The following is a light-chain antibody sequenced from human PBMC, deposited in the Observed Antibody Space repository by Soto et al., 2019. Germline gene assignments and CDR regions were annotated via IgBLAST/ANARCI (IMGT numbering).Light chain of an antibody. CDR3: QQYNSYSWT. V-gene: IGKV1-5*01. J-gene: IGKJ1*01. CDR2: DAS. Sequence: DIQMTQSPSTLSASVGDRVTITCRASQSISSWLAWYQQKPGKAPKLLIYDASSSDSGVASWFSGSGSGTEFTLTISSLQPDDFATYYCQQYNSYSWTFGQGAKVDI. CDR1: QSISSW.